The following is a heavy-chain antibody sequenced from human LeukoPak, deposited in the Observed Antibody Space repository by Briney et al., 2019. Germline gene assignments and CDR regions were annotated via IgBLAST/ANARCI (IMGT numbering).Heavy chain of an antibody. J-gene: IGHJ2*01. V-gene: IGHV4-59*01. CDR1: GGSISSYY. CDR2: IYYSGST. CDR3: ARVPPSSEYYYDSSGCYPYWYFDP. D-gene: IGHD3-22*01. Sequence: KPSETLSLTCTVSGGSISSYYWSWIRQPPGKGLEWIGYIYYSGSTNYNPSLKSRVTISVDTSKNQFSLKLSSVTAADTAVYYCARVPPSSEYYYDSSGCYPYWYFDPWGRGTLVTVSS.